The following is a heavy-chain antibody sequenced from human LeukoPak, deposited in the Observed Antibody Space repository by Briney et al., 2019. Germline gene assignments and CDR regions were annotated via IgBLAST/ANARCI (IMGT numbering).Heavy chain of an antibody. D-gene: IGHD6-19*01. CDR1: GDSISSSNYY. J-gene: IGHJ4*02. Sequence: SETLSLTCTVSGDSISSSNYYWGWIRQPPGKGLEWIGSILHSGNTYYNPSLKSRVTISVDTSKNQFSLKLSSVTAADMAVYYCARRVQWRLGIDYWGQGTLVTVSS. CDR3: ARRVQWRLGIDY. CDR2: ILHSGNT. V-gene: IGHV4-39*01.